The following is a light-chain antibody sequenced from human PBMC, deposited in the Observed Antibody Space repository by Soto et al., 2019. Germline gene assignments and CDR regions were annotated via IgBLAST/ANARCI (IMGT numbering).Light chain of an antibody. V-gene: IGKV3-20*01. Sequence: EIVLTQSPGTLSLSPGERATLSCRASQSVSNSHLAWYQQKPGQAPRLLISGASTRATGIPDRFSGSGSGTDFTLTISSLEPEDFAVYYCQRYGTSLTWKFGQGTKVEIK. CDR3: QRYGTSLTWK. J-gene: IGKJ1*01. CDR1: QSVSNSH. CDR2: GAS.